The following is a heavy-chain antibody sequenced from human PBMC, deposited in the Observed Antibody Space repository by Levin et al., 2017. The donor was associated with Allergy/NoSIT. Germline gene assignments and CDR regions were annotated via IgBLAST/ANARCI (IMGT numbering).Heavy chain of an antibody. J-gene: IGHJ4*02. Sequence: KSGESLKISCKGSGYTFTSYWIGWVRQMPGKGLEWMGIIRAADSDTRYTPSFQGQVTISSDKSISTAYLHWSSLKASDTAMYYCARVTYLGQQLVVDYWGQGTLVTVSS. CDR3: ARVTYLGQQLVVDY. CDR2: IRAADSDT. CDR1: GYTFTSYW. V-gene: IGHV5-51*01. D-gene: IGHD6-13*01.